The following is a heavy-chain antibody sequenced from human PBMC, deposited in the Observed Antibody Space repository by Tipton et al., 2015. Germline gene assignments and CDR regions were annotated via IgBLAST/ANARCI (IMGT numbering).Heavy chain of an antibody. J-gene: IGHJ6*02. CDR3: ARDLEHGMDV. CDR2: INPSGGST. Sequence: QLVQSGAEVKKPGASVKVSCKASGYTFIKYYVHWVRQAPGQGLEWMGIINPSGGSTTYAQKFQGRVTMTRDPSTGTLYMELSSLRSQDTAVYYCARDLEHGMDVWGQGTTVTVS. CDR1: GYTFIKYY. V-gene: IGHV1-46*01.